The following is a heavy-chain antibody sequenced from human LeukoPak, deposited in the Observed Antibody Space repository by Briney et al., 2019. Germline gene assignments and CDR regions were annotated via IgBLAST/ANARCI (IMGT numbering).Heavy chain of an antibody. CDR1: GGSISSGGYS. CDR3: ARGPYDYGDYPYYYYGMDV. V-gene: IGHV4-30-2*01. CDR2: IYHSGST. Sequence: PSETLSLTCAVSGGSISSGGYSWSWIRQPPGKGLEWIGYIYHSGSTNYNPSLKSRVTISVDTSKNQFSLKLSSVTAADTAVYYCARGPYDYGDYPYYYYGMDVWGQGTTVTVSS. D-gene: IGHD4-17*01. J-gene: IGHJ6*02.